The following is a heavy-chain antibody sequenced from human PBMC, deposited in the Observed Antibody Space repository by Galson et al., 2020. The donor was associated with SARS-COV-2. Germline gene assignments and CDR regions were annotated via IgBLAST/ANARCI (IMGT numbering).Heavy chain of an antibody. J-gene: IGHJ4*02. Sequence: GGSLRLSCAASGFTFSTYGMHWVRQAPGKGLEWVAVIWYDGTNKYYADSVKGRFTISRDNSKNTLYLQMNSLRAKDTAVYYCARVVLRSWALDYWGQGTLVTVSS. CDR1: GFTFSTYG. CDR2: IWYDGTNK. D-gene: IGHD3-22*01. V-gene: IGHV3-33*01. CDR3: ARVVLRSWALDY.